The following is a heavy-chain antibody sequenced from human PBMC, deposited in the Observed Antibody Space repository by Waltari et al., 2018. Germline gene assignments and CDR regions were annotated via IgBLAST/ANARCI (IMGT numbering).Heavy chain of an antibody. Sequence: EVQLVESGGGLVQPGGSLRLSCKASGFTFSASEMYGARQTPVKGLEWVSYISSSGTTIYYADSVKGRFTISRDSAKNSLYLHMDSLRAEDAAVYYCSRGGSDFWSGAENRFYFDFWGQGTLVAVSS. V-gene: IGHV3-48*03. D-gene: IGHD3-3*01. CDR2: ISSSGTTI. J-gene: IGHJ4*02. CDR1: GFTFSASE. CDR3: SRGGSDFWSGAENRFYFDF.